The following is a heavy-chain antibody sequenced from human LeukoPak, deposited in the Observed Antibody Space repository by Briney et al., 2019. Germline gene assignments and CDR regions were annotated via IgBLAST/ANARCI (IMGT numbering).Heavy chain of an antibody. Sequence: TGGSLRLSCAASGFDFSDFYMHWVRQASGRGLEWVGLIRTKPNSYTTVYAASVKGRFTNSRDDSKNTAYLQMNSLKAEDTAVYYCTRQHCSGGTCSCVDYWGQGTLVTVSS. CDR1: GFDFSDFY. J-gene: IGHJ4*02. D-gene: IGHD2-15*01. CDR2: IRTKPNSYTT. V-gene: IGHV3-73*01. CDR3: TRQHCSGGTCSCVDY.